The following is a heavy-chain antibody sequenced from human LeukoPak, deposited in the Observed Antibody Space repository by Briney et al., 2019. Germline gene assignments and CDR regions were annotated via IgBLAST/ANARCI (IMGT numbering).Heavy chain of an antibody. CDR1: GFTFGDYA. CDR2: IRSKAYGGTT. J-gene: IGHJ5*02. Sequence: GGSLRLSCTASGFTFGDYAMSWFRQAPGKGLEWVGFIRSKAYGGTTEYAASVKGRFTISRDDSKSIAYLQMNSLKTEDTAVYYCTRTVVVAATNWFDPWGQGTLVTVSS. V-gene: IGHV3-49*03. D-gene: IGHD2-15*01. CDR3: TRTVVVAATNWFDP.